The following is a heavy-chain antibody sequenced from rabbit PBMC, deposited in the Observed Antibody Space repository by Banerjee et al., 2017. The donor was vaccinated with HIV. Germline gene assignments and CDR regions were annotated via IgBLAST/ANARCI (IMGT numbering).Heavy chain of an antibody. CDR2: INTGSGNT. D-gene: IGHD6-1*01. Sequence: QSLEESGGDLVKPGASLTLSCTASGFSFSSSYYMCWVRQAPGKGLEWIGCINTGSGNTYYASWAKGRFTISKTSSTTVTLQMTSLTAADTATYFCAREEYVGYGYANLWGQGTLVTVS. V-gene: IGHV1S40*01. CDR3: AREEYVGYGYANL. J-gene: IGHJ4*01. CDR1: GFSFSSSYY.